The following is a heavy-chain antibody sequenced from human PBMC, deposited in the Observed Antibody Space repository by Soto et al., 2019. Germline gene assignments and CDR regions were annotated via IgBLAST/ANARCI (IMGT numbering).Heavy chain of an antibody. V-gene: IGHV3-23*01. CDR3: ATRSSSSTFDY. CDR2: ISGSDDST. Sequence: EVQLLESGGGLVQPGESLRLSCAASGFTFSSYAMSWVRQAPGKGLEWVSVISGSDDSTYYADSVKGRFTISRDNSKNRLYLQMNSRRAEDTAVYYCATRSSSSTFDYWGQGTLVTVSS. CDR1: GFTFSSYA. J-gene: IGHJ4*02. D-gene: IGHD6-6*01.